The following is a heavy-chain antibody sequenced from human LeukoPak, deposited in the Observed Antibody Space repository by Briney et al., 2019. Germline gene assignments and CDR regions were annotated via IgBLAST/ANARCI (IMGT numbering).Heavy chain of an antibody. CDR2: IKQDGSEK. D-gene: IGHD3-16*01. CDR1: GFTFSDYY. CDR3: AREGEHLDY. J-gene: IGHJ4*02. V-gene: IGHV3-7*01. Sequence: GGSLRLSCAASGFTFSDYYMSWIRQAPGKGLEWVANIKQDGSEKYYVDSVKGRFTISRDNAKNSLYLQMNSLRAEDTAVYYCAREGEHLDYWGQGTLVTVSS.